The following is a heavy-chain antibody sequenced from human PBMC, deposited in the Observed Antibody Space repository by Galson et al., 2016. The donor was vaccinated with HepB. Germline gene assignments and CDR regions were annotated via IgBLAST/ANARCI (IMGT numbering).Heavy chain of an antibody. CDR2: IFHSGGV. J-gene: IGHJ4*02. CDR3: ARQYRGGPSGY. V-gene: IGHV4-30-4*01. CDR1: GGSISRGDYQ. D-gene: IGHD5-12*01. Sequence: LTCSVSGGSISRGDYQWNWIRQPPGQGLEWIGQIFHSGGVNYTPSLASRVTISVDTSNNHFSLRLTSVTAADTALYYCARQYRGGPSGYWGQGTLVTVSS.